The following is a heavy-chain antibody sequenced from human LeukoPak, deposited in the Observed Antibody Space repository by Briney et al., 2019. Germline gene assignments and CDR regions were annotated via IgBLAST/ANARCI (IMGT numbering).Heavy chain of an antibody. CDR1: GGSISSYY. J-gene: IGHJ6*03. D-gene: IGHD3-3*01. Sequence: SETLSLTCTVSGGSISSYYWSWIRQPPGQGLEWIGYIYYSGSTNYNPSLKSRVTISVDTSKNQFSLKLSSVTAADTAVYYCARAGTSRYDFWSGYSDYYYYMDVWGKGTTVTVSS. CDR3: ARAGTSRYDFWSGYSDYYYYMDV. CDR2: IYYSGST. V-gene: IGHV4-59*01.